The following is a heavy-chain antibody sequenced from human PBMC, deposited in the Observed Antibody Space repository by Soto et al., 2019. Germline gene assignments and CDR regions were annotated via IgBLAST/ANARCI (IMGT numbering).Heavy chain of an antibody. D-gene: IGHD6-19*01. J-gene: IGHJ3*02. CDR1: GFSFSSYA. CDR3: VRANTLAVAGPGHAFDI. CDR2: ISGSGGST. Sequence: AGSLRLSCAASGFSFSSYAMSWVRQAPGEGLEWVSAISGSGGSTYYADSVKGRFTISRDNSKNTLYLQMNSLRAEDTAVYYCVRANTLAVAGPGHAFDIWGQGTMVTVSS. V-gene: IGHV3-23*01.